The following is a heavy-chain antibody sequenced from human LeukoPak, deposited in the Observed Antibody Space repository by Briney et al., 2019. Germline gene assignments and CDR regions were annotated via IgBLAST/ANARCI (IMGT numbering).Heavy chain of an antibody. CDR2: IYWDDDK. J-gene: IGHJ4*02. D-gene: IGHD6-19*01. Sequence: SGPTLVQPTQALTLTCTLSGFSIATTGVGVGWVRQSPGKALEWLAVIYWDDDKRYSPSLRSRVTIAKDSSNDRVILIMTNMDPMDTATYYCAHRPPGKISGWDNCYFDTWSPGTLVTVSS. V-gene: IGHV2-5*02. CDR1: GFSIATTGVG. CDR3: AHRPPGKISGWDNCYFDT.